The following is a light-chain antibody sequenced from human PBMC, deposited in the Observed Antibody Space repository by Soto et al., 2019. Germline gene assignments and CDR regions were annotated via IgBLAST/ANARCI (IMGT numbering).Light chain of an antibody. J-gene: IGLJ2*01. Sequence: QPVLTQSPSASASLGASVKLTCTLSSGHGSYAIAWHQQQPEKGPRYLMNLNSDGSHSKGDGIPDRFSGSSSGAERYLTISSLQSEDEADYYCQTWGTGFHVVFGGGTKVTVL. V-gene: IGLV4-69*01. CDR3: QTWGTGFHVV. CDR1: SGHGSYA. CDR2: LNSDGSH.